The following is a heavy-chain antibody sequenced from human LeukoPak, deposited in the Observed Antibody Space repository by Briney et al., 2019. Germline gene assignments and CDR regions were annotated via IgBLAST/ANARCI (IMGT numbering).Heavy chain of an antibody. D-gene: IGHD6-13*01. V-gene: IGHV4-39*01. J-gene: IGHJ4*02. CDR1: GGSISSSSYY. CDR2: IYHSGST. Sequence: SETLSLTCTVSGGSISSSSYYWGWIRQPPGKGLEWIGRIYHSGSTYYNPSLKSRVTISVDTSKNQFSLKLSSVTAADTAVYYCARHTKVPSSSWYTGDYWGQGTLVTVSS. CDR3: ARHTKVPSSSWYTGDY.